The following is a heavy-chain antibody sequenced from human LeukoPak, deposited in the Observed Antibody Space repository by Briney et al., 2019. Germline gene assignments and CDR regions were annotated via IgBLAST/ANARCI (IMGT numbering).Heavy chain of an antibody. V-gene: IGHV1-24*01. CDR3: ATVGSIAAAFDY. D-gene: IGHD6-13*01. J-gene: IGHJ4*02. CDR1: GYTFTGYY. Sequence: ASVKVSCKASGYTFTGYYTHWVRQAPGQGLEWMGGFDPEDGETIYAQKFQGRVTMTEDTSTDTAYMELSSLRSEDTAVYYCATVGSIAAAFDYWGQGTLVTVSS. CDR2: FDPEDGET.